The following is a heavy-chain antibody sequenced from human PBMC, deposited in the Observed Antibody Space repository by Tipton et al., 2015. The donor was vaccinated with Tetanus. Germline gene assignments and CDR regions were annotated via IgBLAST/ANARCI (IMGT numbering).Heavy chain of an antibody. V-gene: IGHV3-53*01. CDR1: GVTVSGNY. J-gene: IGHJ4*02. CDR3: AFRTNWRVSRVFDC. D-gene: IGHD1-20*01. CDR2: IYTGGSA. Sequence: SLRLSCAASGVTVSGNYMSWVRQAPGKGLEWVSVIYTGGSADYTDSVKGRFTISRDNSNNSLSLQMHSLRIDDTAVYYCAFRTNWRVSRVFDCWGQGILVTVSS.